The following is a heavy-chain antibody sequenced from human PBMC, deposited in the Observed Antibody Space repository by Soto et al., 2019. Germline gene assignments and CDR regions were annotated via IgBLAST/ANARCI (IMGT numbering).Heavy chain of an antibody. CDR2: IIPIFGTA. D-gene: IGHD3-3*01. V-gene: IGHV1-69*13. CDR3: ATSAIFGVVIIRINWFDP. Sequence: ASVKVSCKASGGTFSSYAISWVRQAPGQGLEWMGGIIPIFGTANYAQKFQGRVTTTADESTSTAYMELSSLRSEDTAVYYCATSAIFGVVIIRINWFDPWGQGTLVTVYS. J-gene: IGHJ5*02. CDR1: GGTFSSYA.